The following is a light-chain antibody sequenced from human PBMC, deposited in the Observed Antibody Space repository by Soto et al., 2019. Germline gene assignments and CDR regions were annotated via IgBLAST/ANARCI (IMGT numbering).Light chain of an antibody. Sequence: DIQLTQSPSSLSASVGDRVTITCRASQSITRYLNWYQHKPGKAPKLLIYTASTLQSGVPSRFSGSGSGTDFTLTISSLQPEDFATYYCQQIYSTPSSLTFGGGTKVDIK. CDR1: QSITRY. J-gene: IGKJ4*01. CDR2: TAS. V-gene: IGKV1-39*01. CDR3: QQIYSTPSSLT.